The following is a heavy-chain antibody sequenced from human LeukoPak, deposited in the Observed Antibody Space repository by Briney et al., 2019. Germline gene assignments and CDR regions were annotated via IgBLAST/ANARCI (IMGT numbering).Heavy chain of an antibody. D-gene: IGHD2-15*01. CDR3: ARLLNWFDP. CDR2: IYSSGST. J-gene: IGHJ5*02. Sequence: SQTLSLTCTVSGDSISSGDYYWSWIRQPAGQGLEWIGRIYSSGSTNYNPSLKSRVTISVDTSKNQFSLKLSSVTAADTAVYYCARLLNWFDPWGQGTLVTVSS. V-gene: IGHV4-61*02. CDR1: GDSISSGDYY.